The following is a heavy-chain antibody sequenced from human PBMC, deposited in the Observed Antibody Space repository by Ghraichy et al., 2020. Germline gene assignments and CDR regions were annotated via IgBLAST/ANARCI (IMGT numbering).Heavy chain of an antibody. CDR1: GFTFSDYV. Sequence: GESLNISCAASGFTFSDYVMGWVRQAPGKGLEWVSSIRDSGTNTYYADSVKGRFTISRDNSKNTLYLQMNSLRAEDTALYYCAKGSTSWTGYYFGYWGQGTLVPVSS. J-gene: IGHJ4*02. D-gene: IGHD3/OR15-3a*01. CDR3: AKGSTSWTGYYFGY. CDR2: IRDSGTNT. V-gene: IGHV3-23*01.